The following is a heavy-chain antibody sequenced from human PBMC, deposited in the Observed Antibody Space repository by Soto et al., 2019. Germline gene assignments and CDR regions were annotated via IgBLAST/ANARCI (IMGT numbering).Heavy chain of an antibody. Sequence: QVQLIQFGAEVNKPGASVKVSCRASGYTFTKFHIHWVRQAPGQGLEWMGMIDPSGGVTRDAQRFQGRSTMTSDTATSSVYRELRGLTSEDTAVYYCAREVIGHDNYETIGYYFDHWGPGTLVTVSS. CDR3: AREVIGHDNYETIGYYFDH. CDR2: IDPSGGVT. J-gene: IGHJ4*02. D-gene: IGHD3-16*01. V-gene: IGHV1-46*01. CDR1: GYTFTKFH.